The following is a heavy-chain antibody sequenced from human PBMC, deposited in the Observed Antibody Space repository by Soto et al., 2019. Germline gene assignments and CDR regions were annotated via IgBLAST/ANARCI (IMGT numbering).Heavy chain of an antibody. CDR2: IWGSGDRT. V-gene: IGHV3-23*01. CDR3: AKTGPYCGGDCSRYFYGMDV. CDR1: GFGFRIYA. Sequence: ECLQLWCAASGFGFRIYAVAWVRQAPGKGLEWVSGIWGSGDRTFYADSVKGRFTISRDNSRNTLYLQMYSLTAEDTALYYCAKTGPYCGGDCSRYFYGMDVWGQGTTVTVSS. J-gene: IGHJ6*02. D-gene: IGHD2-21*02.